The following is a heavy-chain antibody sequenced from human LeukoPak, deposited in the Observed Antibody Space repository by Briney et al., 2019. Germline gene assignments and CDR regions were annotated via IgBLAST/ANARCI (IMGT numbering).Heavy chain of an antibody. D-gene: IGHD4-17*01. J-gene: IGHJ4*02. CDR3: ARDRGDHCYLDC. CDR2: IWHDGSSK. Sequence: GGSLRLSCAASGFIFSSYGMHWVRQAPGKGLEWVAFIWHDGSSKYYADSVKGRFTISSDNSKNTLYLQMNSLRVEDTGVYFCARDRGDHCYLDCWGQGTLVTVSS. CDR1: GFIFSSYG. V-gene: IGHV3-33*01.